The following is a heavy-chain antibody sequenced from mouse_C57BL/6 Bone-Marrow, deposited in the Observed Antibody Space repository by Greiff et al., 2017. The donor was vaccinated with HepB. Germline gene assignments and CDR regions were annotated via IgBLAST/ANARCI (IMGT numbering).Heavy chain of an antibody. J-gene: IGHJ4*01. Sequence: VQLQQSGPELVKPGASVKISCKASGYSFTGYYMHWVKQSSEKSLEWIGEINPSTGGTSYNQKFKGKATITVDKSSSPDYMQLKGLTSEVSAVYYCASYSFYAMDYWGQGTSVTVSS. V-gene: IGHV1-43*01. D-gene: IGHD2-12*01. CDR1: GYSFTGYY. CDR2: INPSTGGT. CDR3: ASYSFYAMDY.